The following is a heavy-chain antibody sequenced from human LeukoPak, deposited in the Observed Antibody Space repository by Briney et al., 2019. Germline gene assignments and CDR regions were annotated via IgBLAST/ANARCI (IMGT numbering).Heavy chain of an antibody. D-gene: IGHD5-24*01. CDR1: GFSLSTSGMC. J-gene: IGHJ4*02. V-gene: IGHV2-70*11. CDR3: ARIRHGYNPDYFDY. CDR2: IDWDDDK. Sequence: SGPTLVKPTQTLTLTCTFSGFSLSTSGMCVSWIRQPPGKALEWLARIDWDDDKYYSTSLKTRHTISKDTSKNQVVLTMTNMDPVDTATYYCARIRHGYNPDYFDYWGQGTLVTVSS.